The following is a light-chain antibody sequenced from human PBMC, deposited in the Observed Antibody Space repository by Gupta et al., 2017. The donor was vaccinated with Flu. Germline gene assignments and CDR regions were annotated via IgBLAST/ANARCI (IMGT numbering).Light chain of an antibody. CDR1: SSNIGNNY. CDR3: STWSGGLSSWV. CDR2: DND. V-gene: IGLV1-51*01. Sequence: QSVLTQPPSVSAAPGQKVTISCSGSSSNIGNNYVSWYRQLPGAAPKLLIYDNDKRPSGIPDRISGSKSYTSATLGITDLQTGDEADYYCSTWSGGLSSWVFGGGTKLTVL. J-gene: IGLJ3*02.